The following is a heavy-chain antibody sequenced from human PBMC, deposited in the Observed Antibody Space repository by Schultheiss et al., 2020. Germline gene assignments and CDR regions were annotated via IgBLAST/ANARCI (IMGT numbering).Heavy chain of an antibody. Sequence: ASVKVSCKASGYTFTSYGISWVRQAPGQGLEWMGWINAGNGNTKYSQKFQGRVTMTTDTSTSTAYMELRSLRSEDTAVYYCATVYSSSWYSLNAFDIWGQGTMVTVAS. CDR1: GYTFTSYG. J-gene: IGHJ3*02. V-gene: IGHV1-18*01. CDR3: ATVYSSSWYSLNAFDI. CDR2: INAGNGNT. D-gene: IGHD6-13*01.